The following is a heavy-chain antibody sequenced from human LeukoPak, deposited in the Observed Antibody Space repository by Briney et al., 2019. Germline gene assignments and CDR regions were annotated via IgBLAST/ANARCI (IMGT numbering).Heavy chain of an antibody. CDR1: GYTFTDYY. Sequence: ASVKVSCKASGYTFTDYYMHWVRQAPGQGLEWMGWINPNSGGTNYAQKFQGRVTMTRDTSISTAYMELSRLRYDDTAVYYCARADTPYSSNWFAFDYWGQGTLVTVSS. J-gene: IGHJ4*02. CDR3: ARADTPYSSNWFAFDY. V-gene: IGHV1-2*02. CDR2: INPNSGGT. D-gene: IGHD6-13*01.